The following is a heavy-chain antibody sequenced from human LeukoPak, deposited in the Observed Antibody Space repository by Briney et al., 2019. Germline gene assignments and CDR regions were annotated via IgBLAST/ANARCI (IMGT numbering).Heavy chain of an antibody. Sequence: SETLSLTCTVSGYSISSGYYWGWIRQPPGKGLEWIGSIYHSGSTYYNPSLKSRVTISADTSKNQFSLKLSSVTAADTAVYHCARDRDVDDFDYWGRGTLVIVSS. V-gene: IGHV4-38-2*02. CDR3: ARDRDVDDFDY. CDR2: IYHSGST. J-gene: IGHJ4*01. D-gene: IGHD2-15*01. CDR1: GYSISSGYY.